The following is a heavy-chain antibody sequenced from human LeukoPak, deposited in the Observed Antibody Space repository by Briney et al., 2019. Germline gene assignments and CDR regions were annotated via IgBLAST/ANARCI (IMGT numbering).Heavy chain of an antibody. Sequence: GGSLRLSCAASGFTFSSYWMSWVRQAPGKGLEWVANINQDGSEKYYVDSVKGRFTISRDNAKNSLYLQMNSLRAGDTAVYYCARHGQYCSSTNCYSGNDYWGQGALVTVSS. V-gene: IGHV3-7*01. D-gene: IGHD2-2*02. CDR1: GFTFSSYW. CDR2: INQDGSEK. J-gene: IGHJ4*02. CDR3: ARHGQYCSSTNCYSGNDY.